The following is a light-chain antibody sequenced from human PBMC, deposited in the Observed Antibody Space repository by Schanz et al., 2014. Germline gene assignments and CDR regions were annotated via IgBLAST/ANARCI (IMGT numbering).Light chain of an antibody. Sequence: EIVLTQSPATLSVSPGERATLSCRASQSVSSSYLAWYQQKPGQAPRLLIYGASSRATGIPDRFSGSGSGTDFTLTISRLEPEDFAVYYCQQYGSSPELTFGGGTKVESK. CDR3: QQYGSSPELT. CDR1: QSVSSSY. J-gene: IGKJ4*01. V-gene: IGKV3-20*01. CDR2: GAS.